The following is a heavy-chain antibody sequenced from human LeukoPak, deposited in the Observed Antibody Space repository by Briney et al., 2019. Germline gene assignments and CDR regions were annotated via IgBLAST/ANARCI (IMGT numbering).Heavy chain of an antibody. CDR2: IYYSGST. CDR3: ARDIYDSSGYQGFDY. D-gene: IGHD3-22*01. V-gene: IGHV4-39*02. Sequence: SSETLSLTCTVSGGSISSSSYYWGWIRQPPGKGLEWIGSIYYSGSTYYNPSLKSRVTISVDTSKNQFSLKLSSVTAADTAVYYCARDIYDSSGYQGFDYWGQGTLVTVSS. J-gene: IGHJ4*02. CDR1: GGSISSSSYY.